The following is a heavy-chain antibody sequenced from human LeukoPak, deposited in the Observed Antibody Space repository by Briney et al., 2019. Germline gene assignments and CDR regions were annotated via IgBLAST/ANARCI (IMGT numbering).Heavy chain of an antibody. Sequence: GGSLRLSCAASGXTFSSYSMNWVRQAPGKGLEWVSSISSSSSYIYYAESVKGRFTISRDNAKNSLYLQMNSLRAEDTAVYYCARDSRERYYYDSSGYYYGDAFDIWGQGTMVTVSS. J-gene: IGHJ3*02. V-gene: IGHV3-21*01. CDR3: ARDSRERYYYDSSGYYYGDAFDI. CDR1: GXTFSSYS. D-gene: IGHD3-22*01. CDR2: ISSSSSYI.